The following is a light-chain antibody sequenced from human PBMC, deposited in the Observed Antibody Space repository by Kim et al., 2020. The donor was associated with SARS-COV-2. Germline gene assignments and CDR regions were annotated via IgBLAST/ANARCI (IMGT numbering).Light chain of an antibody. V-gene: IGKV1-39*01. Sequence: DIQMTQSPSSLSASVGDRVTITCRASQSIAGYLNWYQQKPGKAPQLLIYAASNLESGVPSRFSGSGSGLDFTLTITSLQAEDFATFFCQQSYTTPYTFGQGTKLDI. CDR3: QQSYTTPYT. J-gene: IGKJ2*01. CDR1: QSIAGY. CDR2: AAS.